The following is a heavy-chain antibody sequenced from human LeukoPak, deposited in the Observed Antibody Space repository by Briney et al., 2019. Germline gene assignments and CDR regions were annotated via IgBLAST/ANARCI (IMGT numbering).Heavy chain of an antibody. CDR2: IKYDGSHK. CDR1: GFSFSSYW. V-gene: IGHV3-7*01. Sequence: QAGGSLRLSCVASGFSFSSYWMAWVRQAPGKGLEWVANIKYDGSHKYYVDSVKGRFTISRDNAKNSVYLQMNSLRVDDTAVYFCASSHDSSSNDWGQGTMVTVSS. D-gene: IGHD3-22*01. J-gene: IGHJ4*02. CDR3: ASSHDSSSND.